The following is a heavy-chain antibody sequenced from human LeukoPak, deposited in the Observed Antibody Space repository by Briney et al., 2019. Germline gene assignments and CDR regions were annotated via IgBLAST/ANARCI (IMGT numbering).Heavy chain of an antibody. D-gene: IGHD3-10*01. CDR2: INHSGST. V-gene: IGHV4-34*01. CDR1: GGSFSGYY. J-gene: IGHJ4*02. CDR3: ARLYYGSGSYPGDY. Sequence: SETLSLTCAVYGGSFSGYYSSWIRQPPGKGLEWIGEINHSGSTNYNPSLKSRVTISVDTSKNQFSLKLSSVTAADTAVYYCARLYYGSGSYPGDYWGQGTLVTVSS.